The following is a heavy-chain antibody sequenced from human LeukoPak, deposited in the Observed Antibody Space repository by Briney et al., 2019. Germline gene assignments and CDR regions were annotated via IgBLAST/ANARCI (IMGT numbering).Heavy chain of an antibody. D-gene: IGHD3-3*01. CDR3: AKDGITIFGVVNSGCFDY. CDR2: ISYDGSNK. Sequence: GRSLRLSCAASGFTFSSYGMHWVRQAPGKGLEWVAVISYDGSNKYYADSVKGRFTISRDNSKNTLYLQMNSLRAEDTAVYYCAKDGITIFGVVNSGCFDYWGQGTLVTVSS. CDR1: GFTFSSYG. J-gene: IGHJ4*02. V-gene: IGHV3-30*18.